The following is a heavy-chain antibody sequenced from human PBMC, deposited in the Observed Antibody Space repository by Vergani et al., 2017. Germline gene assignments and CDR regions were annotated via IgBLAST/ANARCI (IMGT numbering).Heavy chain of an antibody. J-gene: IGHJ6*02. CDR3: AKDNRIAVKYYYYGMDV. V-gene: IGHV3-33*06. CDR2: IWYDGSNK. D-gene: IGHD6-19*01. Sequence: QVQLVESGGGVVQPGRSLRLSCAASGFTFSSYGMHWVRQAPGKGLEWVAVIWYDGSNKYYADSVKGRFTISRDNSKNTLYLQMNSLRAEDTAVYYCAKDNRIAVKYYYYGMDVWGQGTTVTVSS. CDR1: GFTFSSYG.